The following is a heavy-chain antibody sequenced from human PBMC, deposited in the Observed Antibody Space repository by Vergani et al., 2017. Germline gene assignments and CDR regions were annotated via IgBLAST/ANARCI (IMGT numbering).Heavy chain of an antibody. CDR3: ARGEVYDILTPPFDY. CDR2: ISAYNGNT. J-gene: IGHJ4*02. CDR1: GYTFTSYG. D-gene: IGHD3-9*01. Sequence: QVQLVQSGAEVKTPGASVKVSCKASGYTFTSYGIRWVRQAPGQGLEWMGWISAYNGNTNYAQKLQGRVTMTTDTSTSTAYMELRSLRSDDTAVYYCARGEVYDILTPPFDYWGQGTLVTVSS. V-gene: IGHV1-18*01.